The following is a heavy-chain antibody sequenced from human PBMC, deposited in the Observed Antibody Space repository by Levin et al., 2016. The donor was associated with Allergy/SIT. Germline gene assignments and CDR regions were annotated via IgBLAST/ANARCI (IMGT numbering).Heavy chain of an antibody. J-gene: IGHJ4*02. CDR1: GGSISGGGYH. CDR2: TYHSGST. CDR3: ARGAGDFES. Sequence: LRLSCTVSGGSISGGGYHWSWIRQLPGKGLEWIGYTYHSGSTYYTPSLKSRLIMSVDTSKNQFSLNLTSVTAADTAVYYCARGAGDFESWGQGTLVTVSS. V-gene: IGHV4-31*03.